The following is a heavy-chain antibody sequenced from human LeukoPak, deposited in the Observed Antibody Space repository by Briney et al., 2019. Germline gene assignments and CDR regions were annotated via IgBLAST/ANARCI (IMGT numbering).Heavy chain of an antibody. CDR1: GGSISSYY. D-gene: IGHD3-10*01. J-gene: IGHJ4*02. CDR2: IYYSGST. Sequence: SETLSLTCTVSGGSISSYYWSWIRQPPGKGLEWIGYIYYSGSTNYNPSLKSRVTISVDTSKNQFSLKLSSVTAADTAVYYCARLWYYYGSGSYFVFDYWGQGTLVTVSS. CDR3: ARLWYYYGSGSYFVFDY. V-gene: IGHV4-59*08.